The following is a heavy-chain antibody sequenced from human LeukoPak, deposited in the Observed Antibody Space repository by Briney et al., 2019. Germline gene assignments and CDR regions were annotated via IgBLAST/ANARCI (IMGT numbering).Heavy chain of an antibody. V-gene: IGHV3-30*18. CDR2: ISYDGSNK. CDR3: AKDTRGKYYGSGSYYNVPDY. D-gene: IGHD3-10*01. CDR1: GFTFSSYG. J-gene: IGHJ4*02. Sequence: GGSLRLSCAASGFTFSSYGMHWVPQAPGKGLEWVAVISYDGSNKYYAASVKGRFTISRDNSRNTLYLQMNSLSPEDTAVYYCAKDTRGKYYGSGSYYNVPDYWGQGTLVTVSS.